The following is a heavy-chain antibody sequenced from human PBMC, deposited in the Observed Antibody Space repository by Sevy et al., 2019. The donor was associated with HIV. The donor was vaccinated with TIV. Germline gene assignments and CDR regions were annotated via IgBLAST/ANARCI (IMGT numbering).Heavy chain of an antibody. D-gene: IGHD6-19*01. CDR3: VSPSRYSSGWQFDY. Sequence: SETLSLTCTVSGGSISSSSYYWGWIRQPPGKGLEWIGSMHYSGSTYHNPSLKSRATISEGTYKNQFSLKLSSVTAADTAVYYCVSPSRYSSGWQFDYWGQGTLVTVS. CDR1: GGSISSSSYY. V-gene: IGHV4-39*01. J-gene: IGHJ4*02. CDR2: MHYSGST.